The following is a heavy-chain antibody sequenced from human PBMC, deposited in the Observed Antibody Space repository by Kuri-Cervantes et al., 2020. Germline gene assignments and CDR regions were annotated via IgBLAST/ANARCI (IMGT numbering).Heavy chain of an antibody. Sequence: SVKVSCKASGGTFSSYAISWVRQAPGQGLEWMGGIIPIFGTANYAQKFQGRVTITADESTSTAYMELSSLRSEDTAVYYCAREDCSGGSCYSGGELLYGMDVWGQGTMATVSS. CDR1: GGTFSSYA. D-gene: IGHD2-15*01. J-gene: IGHJ6*02. V-gene: IGHV1-69*13. CDR2: IIPIFGTA. CDR3: AREDCSGGSCYSGGELLYGMDV.